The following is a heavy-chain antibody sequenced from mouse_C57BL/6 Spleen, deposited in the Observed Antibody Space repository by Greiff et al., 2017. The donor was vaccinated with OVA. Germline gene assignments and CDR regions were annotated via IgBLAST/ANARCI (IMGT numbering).Heavy chain of an antibody. CDR2: IYPGDGAT. CDR1: GYAFSSSW. V-gene: IGHV1-82*01. Sequence: LVESGPELVKPGASVKISCKASGYAFSSSWMNWVKQRPGKGLEWIGRIYPGDGATNYTGKFKGQATLTADKSSSTAYMRLSSLASEDSAVYFCARDYGSILDYWGQGTTLTVSS. J-gene: IGHJ2*01. CDR3: ARDYGSILDY. D-gene: IGHD1-1*01.